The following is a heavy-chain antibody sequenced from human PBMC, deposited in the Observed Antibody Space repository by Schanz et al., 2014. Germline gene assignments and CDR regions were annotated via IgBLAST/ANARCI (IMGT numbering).Heavy chain of an antibody. CDR2: VSSRSDEI. D-gene: IGHD2-21*01. V-gene: IGHV3-23*01. Sequence: EVQLLESGGGLVQPGGSLRLSCAASGFTFSSYAMSWVRQAPGKGLEWVSAVSSRSDEIKYADSVRGRFTISRDNSRSTMYLQMNSLRAEDTAVYYCARDGYSVVVISPTESFDIWGQGTMVTVSS. CDR1: GFTFSSYA. CDR3: ARDGYSVVVISPTESFDI. J-gene: IGHJ3*02.